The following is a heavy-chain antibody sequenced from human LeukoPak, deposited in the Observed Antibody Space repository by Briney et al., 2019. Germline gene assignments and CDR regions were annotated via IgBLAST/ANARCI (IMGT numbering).Heavy chain of an antibody. CDR1: GYTFTSYD. D-gene: IGHD3-22*01. CDR2: MNPNSGNT. CDR3: AREPTDYDSSGKYDY. Sequence: GASVKVSCKASGYTFTSYDINWVRQATGQGFEWMGWMNPNSGNTGYAQKFQGRVTMTRNTSISTAYMELSSLRSEDTAVYYCAREPTDYDSSGKYDYWGREPWSPSPQ. J-gene: IGHJ4*02. V-gene: IGHV1-8*01.